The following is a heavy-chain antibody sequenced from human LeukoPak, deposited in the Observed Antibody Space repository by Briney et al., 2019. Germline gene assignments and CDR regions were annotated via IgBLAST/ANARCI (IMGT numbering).Heavy chain of an antibody. CDR2: IIPIFGTA. CDR1: GGTFSSYA. J-gene: IGHJ4*02. V-gene: IGHV1-69*13. Sequence: GASVTVSCKASGGTFSSYAISWVRQAPGQGLEWMGGIIPIFGTANYAQKFQGRVTITADESMSTAYMELSSLRSEDTAVYYCARDLGGYSYGYFDYWGQGTLVTVSS. D-gene: IGHD5-18*01. CDR3: ARDLGGYSYGYFDY.